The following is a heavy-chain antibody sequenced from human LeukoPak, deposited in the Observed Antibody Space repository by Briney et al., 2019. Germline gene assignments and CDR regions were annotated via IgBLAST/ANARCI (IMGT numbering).Heavy chain of an antibody. CDR1: GFTFSSYW. CDR3: AKGGSSSPRSTFDY. V-gene: IGHV3-74*01. J-gene: IGHJ4*02. CDR2: INGDGSTT. Sequence: GGSLRLSCAASGFTFSSYWMHWVRQAPGKGLVWVSHINGDGSTTSCADSVKGRFTISRDNAKSTVYLQMNSLRAEDTAVYYCAKGGSSSPRSTFDYWGQGTLLTVSS. D-gene: IGHD6-13*01.